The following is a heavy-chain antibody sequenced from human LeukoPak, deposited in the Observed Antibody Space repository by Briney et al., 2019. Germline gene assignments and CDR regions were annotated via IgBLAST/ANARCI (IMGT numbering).Heavy chain of an antibody. V-gene: IGHV1-2*06. Sequence: ASVKVSCKASGGTFSSYAISWVRQAPGQGLEWMGRINPNSGGTNYAQKFQGRATMTRDTSISTAYMELSRLRSDDTAVYYCARDNYSSSDYWGQGTLVTVSS. CDR1: GGTFSSYA. CDR2: INPNSGGT. D-gene: IGHD6-6*01. CDR3: ARDNYSSSDY. J-gene: IGHJ4*02.